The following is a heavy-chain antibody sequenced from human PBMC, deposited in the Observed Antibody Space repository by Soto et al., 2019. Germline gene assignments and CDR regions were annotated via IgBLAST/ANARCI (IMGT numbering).Heavy chain of an antibody. V-gene: IGHV2-5*02. Sequence: QITLKESGPTLVKPTQTLTLTCTFSGFSLSTSGVGVGWIRQPPGKALEWLALIYWDDDKGYSPSLKSRLTITMDTSKNQVDRKKTNMDPVDTPKYNCPHRRWTMVRGVQDVRFDYRGQGALVTVSA. CDR1: GFSLSTSGVG. CDR3: PHRRWTMVRGVQDVRFDY. D-gene: IGHD3-10*01. J-gene: IGHJ4*02. CDR2: IYWDDDK.